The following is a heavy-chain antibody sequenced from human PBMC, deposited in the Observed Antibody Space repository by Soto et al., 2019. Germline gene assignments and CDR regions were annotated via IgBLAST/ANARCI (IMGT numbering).Heavy chain of an antibody. CDR3: SRSPSSGWYLDS. CDR2: ITSNGGST. D-gene: IGHD6-19*01. Sequence: EVQLVESGEGLVQPGGSLRLSCAASGFTFSNYVMHWVRQAPGKGLEYVSAITSNGGSTHHADSVKGRFTISRDNSKNTLYLQMGSLRAEDRAVYYCSRSPSSGWYLDSWGQGTLVTVSS. CDR1: GFTFSNYV. V-gene: IGHV3-64*02. J-gene: IGHJ4*02.